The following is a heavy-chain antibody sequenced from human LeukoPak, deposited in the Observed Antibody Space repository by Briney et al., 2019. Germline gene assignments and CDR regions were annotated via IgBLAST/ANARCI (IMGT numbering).Heavy chain of an antibody. D-gene: IGHD3-10*01. V-gene: IGHV4-59*01. CDR3: ARNRLYGSGSGDFDH. Sequence: SETLCLTCTVSGGSISSYYWSWIRQPPGKGLEWIGYIYYSGSTSYNPSLKSRVTISVDTSKNQFSLKLNSVTAADTAVYYCARNRLYGSGSGDFDHWGQGTLVTVSS. J-gene: IGHJ4*02. CDR1: GGSISSYY. CDR2: IYYSGST.